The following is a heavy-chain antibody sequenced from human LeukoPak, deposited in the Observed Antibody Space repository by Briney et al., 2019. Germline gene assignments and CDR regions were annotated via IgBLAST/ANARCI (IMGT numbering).Heavy chain of an antibody. J-gene: IGHJ4*02. CDR2: INQDGSER. Sequence: GGSLRLSCAASGFTFYTYWMSWIRQAPGTGLEWVANINQDGSERYYVDSVKGRFTISRDNAKNSLSLQMNSLRAEDTAVYYCAKEARRVVENFDYWGQGTLVTVSS. CDR1: GFTFYTYW. CDR3: AKEARRVVENFDY. V-gene: IGHV3-7*03. D-gene: IGHD6-6*01.